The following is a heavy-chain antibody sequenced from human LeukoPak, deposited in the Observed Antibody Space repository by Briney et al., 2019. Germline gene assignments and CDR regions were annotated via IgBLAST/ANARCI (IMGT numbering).Heavy chain of an antibody. D-gene: IGHD3-10*01. CDR3: ARGFPFREYEFDY. J-gene: IGHJ4*02. CDR1: GGSISSYY. V-gene: IGHV4-59*01. Sequence: SETLSLTCTVSGGSISSYYWSWIRQPPGKGLEWIGYIYYSESTNYNPSLKSRVTISVDTSKNQFSLKLSSVTAADTAVYYCARGFPFREYEFDYWGQGTLVTVSS. CDR2: IYYSEST.